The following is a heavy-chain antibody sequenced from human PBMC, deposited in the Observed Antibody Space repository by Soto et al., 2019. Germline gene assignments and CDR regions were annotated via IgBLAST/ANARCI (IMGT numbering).Heavy chain of an antibody. CDR2: ISAYNGNT. J-gene: IGHJ6*02. CDR1: GYTFTSYG. CDR3: ARDANYDFWSGYWSNLGHYGMLV. D-gene: IGHD3-3*01. V-gene: IGHV1-18*04. Sequence: ASVKVSCKASGYTFTSYGISWVRQAGGQGREWMGWISAYNGNTNYAQKLQGRVTMTTDTSTSTAYMELRSLRSDDTAVYYCARDANYDFWSGYWSNLGHYGMLVWGQGTTVTVSS.